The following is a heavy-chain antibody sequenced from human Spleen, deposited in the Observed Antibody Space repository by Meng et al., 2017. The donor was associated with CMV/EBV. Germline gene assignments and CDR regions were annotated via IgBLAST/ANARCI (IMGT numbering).Heavy chain of an antibody. CDR1: GFTFSSYA. V-gene: IGHV3-30-3*01. J-gene: IGHJ3*01. Sequence: GGSLRLSCAASGFTFSSYAMHWVRQAPGKGLEWVAVISYDGSNKYYADSVKGRFTVSRDSPKSTLHLQMNSLTSEDTARYYCARDMMLGEAARQTFDVWGLGTMVTVSS. D-gene: IGHD3-10*02. CDR3: ARDMMLGEAARQTFDV. CDR2: ISYDGSNK.